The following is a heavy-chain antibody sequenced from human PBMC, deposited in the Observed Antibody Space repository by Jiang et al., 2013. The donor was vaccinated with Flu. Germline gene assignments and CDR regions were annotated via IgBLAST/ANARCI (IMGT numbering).Heavy chain of an antibody. Sequence: KPSQTLSLTCTVSGGSISSGSYYWSWIRQPAGKGLEWIGRIYTSGSTNYNPSLKSRVTISVDTSKNQFSLKLSSVTAADTAVYYCARASWNDPDGMDVWGQGTTVTVSS. V-gene: IGHV4-61*02. CDR3: ARASWNDPDGMDV. J-gene: IGHJ6*02. D-gene: IGHD1-1*01. CDR1: GGSISSGSYY. CDR2: IYTSGST.